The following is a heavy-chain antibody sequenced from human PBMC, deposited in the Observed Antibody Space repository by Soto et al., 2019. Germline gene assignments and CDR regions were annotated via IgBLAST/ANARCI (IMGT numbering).Heavy chain of an antibody. CDR3: ARVARGRNWRYWYYDL. J-gene: IGHJ2*01. V-gene: IGHV3-7*01. Sequence: EVQLVESGGTLVQPGGSLRLSCEASGFIFSSYWMSWVRQAPGKGLEWVANIRQYGSEKYYVDSVKGRFTISRDDTNNLLLLQMDNLRDEDTAVYYCARVARGRNWRYWYYDLWGPGTQLTVSS. CDR1: GFIFSSYW. D-gene: IGHD3-3*01. CDR2: IRQYGSEK.